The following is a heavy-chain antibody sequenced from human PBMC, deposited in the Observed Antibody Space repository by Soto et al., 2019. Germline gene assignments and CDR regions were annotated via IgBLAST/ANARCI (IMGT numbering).Heavy chain of an antibody. V-gene: IGHV4-59*01. CDR2: IYDTGVSGYTPST. CDR3: AREEDAFFYYGLDV. J-gene: IGHJ6*02. CDR1: GGSITSSY. Sequence: QVQLQESGPRLVKPSATLSLTCTVSGGSITSSYWSWIRRPPGKGLEWIAYIYDTGVSGYTPSTSSHRSLKSRVYMSVDTSKSQFSLKLTSVTAADTGVYYCAREEDAFFYYGLDVWGQGITVTVSS.